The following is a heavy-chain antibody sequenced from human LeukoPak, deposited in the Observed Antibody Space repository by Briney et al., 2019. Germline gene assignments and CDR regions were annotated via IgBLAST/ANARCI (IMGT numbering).Heavy chain of an antibody. CDR3: ATGNGHAFDI. CDR2: LGTIGDT. V-gene: IGHV3-13*01. CDR1: GFTFSSYD. Sequence: GGSLRLSCAASGFTFSSYDMHWVRQATGKGLEWVSALGTIGDTYYPDSVKGRFTISRENATNSLYLQMNSLRAGDTAVYYCATGNGHAFDIWGQGTMVTVSA. D-gene: IGHD3-10*01. J-gene: IGHJ3*02.